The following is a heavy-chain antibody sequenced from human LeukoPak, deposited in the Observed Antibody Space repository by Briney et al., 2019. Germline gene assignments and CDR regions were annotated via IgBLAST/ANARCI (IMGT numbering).Heavy chain of an antibody. J-gene: IGHJ3*02. D-gene: IGHD3-22*01. CDR3: ATDSGYYYDSSGYYGAFDI. V-gene: IGHV4-59*01. Sequence: PSETLSLTCTVSGGSMNSYFWSWIRQPPGKGLEWIGEIYHSGSTNYNPSLKSRVTISVDTSKNQFSLKLSSVTAADTAVYYCATDSGYYYDSSGYYGAFDIWGQGTMVTVSS. CDR1: GGSMNSYF. CDR2: IYHSGST.